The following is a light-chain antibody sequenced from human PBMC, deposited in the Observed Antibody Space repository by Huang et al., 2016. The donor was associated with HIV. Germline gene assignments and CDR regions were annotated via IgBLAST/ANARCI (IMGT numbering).Light chain of an antibody. CDR3: QQYNNWPRT. CDR2: AAS. Sequence: EIVMTQSPATLSVSPGERATLSCRASQSVSSNLAWYQQKPGQAPRLLIYAASTRATGTPARFSGSGSGTEFTRTISSLQSEDFAVYYCQQYNNWPRTFGQGTKVEIK. CDR1: QSVSSN. V-gene: IGKV3-15*01. J-gene: IGKJ1*01.